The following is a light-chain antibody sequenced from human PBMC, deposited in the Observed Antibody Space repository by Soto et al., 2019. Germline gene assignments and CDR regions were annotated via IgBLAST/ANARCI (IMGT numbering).Light chain of an antibody. V-gene: IGKV3D-15*01. CDR2: GAS. CDR1: QNINSN. J-gene: IGKJ4*01. Sequence: EILMTQSPLTLSVSPGEGATLSCRASQNINSNLAWYQQRPGQAPRVLIYGASSRASVIPDRFSGSGSGTDFTLTINRLEPDDFAVYYCQQYKDWPPLTFGGGTRVESK. CDR3: QQYKDWPPLT.